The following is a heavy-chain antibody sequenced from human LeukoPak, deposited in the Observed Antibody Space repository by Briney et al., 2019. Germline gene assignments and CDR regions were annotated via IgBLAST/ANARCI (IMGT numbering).Heavy chain of an antibody. J-gene: IGHJ6*02. D-gene: IGHD3-3*01. CDR3: ARDLPDNYGFWSGSMPHYYYYGMDV. CDR2: INPNSGGT. CDR1: GYTFTGYY. V-gene: IGHV1-2*02. Sequence: ASVKVSCKASGYTFTGYYMHWVRQAPGQGLEWMGWINPNSGGTNYAQKFQGRVTMTRDTSISTAYMELSRLRSDDTAVYYCARDLPDNYGFWSGSMPHYYYYGMDVWGQGTTVTVSS.